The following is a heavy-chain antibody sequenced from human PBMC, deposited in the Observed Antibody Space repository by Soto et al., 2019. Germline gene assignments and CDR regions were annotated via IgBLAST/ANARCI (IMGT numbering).Heavy chain of an antibody. CDR2: IVPIYRKA. D-gene: IGHD2-8*01. V-gene: IGHV1-69*13. CDR1: GYTFTGYY. J-gene: IGHJ4*02. CDR3: AKERDNGDDRYYFDD. Sequence: SVKVSCKASGYTFTGYYMHWVRQAPGRGLEWVGGIVPIYRKADYAQKFQGRVTITADESARTSYMELHSLRAEDTAVYFCAKERDNGDDRYYFDDWGQATLVTLSS.